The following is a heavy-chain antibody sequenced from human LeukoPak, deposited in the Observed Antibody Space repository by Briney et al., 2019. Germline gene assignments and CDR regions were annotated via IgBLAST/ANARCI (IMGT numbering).Heavy chain of an antibody. D-gene: IGHD5-18*01. CDR2: ISSNGGST. Sequence: PGGSLRLSCSASGFTFSRYAMHWVRQAPGKGLEYVSAISSNGGSTYYGDSVKGRFTISRDNSKNTLYLQMSSLRAEDTAVDYCVKARGIQLWLPGDYWGQGTLVTVSS. CDR3: VKARGIQLWLPGDY. V-gene: IGHV3-64D*09. J-gene: IGHJ4*02. CDR1: GFTFSRYA.